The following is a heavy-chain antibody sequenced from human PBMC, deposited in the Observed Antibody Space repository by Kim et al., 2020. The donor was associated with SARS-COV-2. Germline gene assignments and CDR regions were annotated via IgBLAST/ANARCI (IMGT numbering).Heavy chain of an antibody. J-gene: IGHJ6*03. CDR3: ARVYSRSSHYYYYYYMDV. Sequence: KSRVTISVDTSKNQFSLKLSSVTAADTAVYYCARVYSRSSHYYYYYYMDVWGKGTTVTVSS. V-gene: IGHV4-30-2*04. D-gene: IGHD6-6*01.